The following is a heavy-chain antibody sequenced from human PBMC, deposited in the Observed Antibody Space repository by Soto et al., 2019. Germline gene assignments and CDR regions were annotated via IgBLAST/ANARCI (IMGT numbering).Heavy chain of an antibody. V-gene: IGHV4-34*01. CDR3: AREGEWELGPAAADAFDI. D-gene: IGHD1-26*01. CDR2: INHSGST. CDR1: GGSFSGYY. Sequence: SETLSLTCAVYGGSFSGYYWSWIRQPPGKGLEWIGEINHSGSTNYNPSLKSRVTISVDTSKNQFSLKLSSVTAADTAVYYCAREGEWELGPAAADAFDIWGQGTMVTVSS. J-gene: IGHJ3*02.